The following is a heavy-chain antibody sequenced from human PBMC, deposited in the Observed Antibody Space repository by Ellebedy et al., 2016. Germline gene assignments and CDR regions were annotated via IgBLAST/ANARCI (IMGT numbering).Heavy chain of an antibody. CDR3: ARGKIAVADAHYYGMDV. Sequence: GESLKISXAASGFTFSSYAMHWVRQAPGKGLEWVAVISYDGSNKYYADSVKGRFTISRDNSKNTLYLQMNSLRAEDTAVYYCARGKIAVADAHYYGMDVWGQGTTVTVSS. J-gene: IGHJ6*02. D-gene: IGHD6-19*01. V-gene: IGHV3-30-3*01. CDR1: GFTFSSYA. CDR2: ISYDGSNK.